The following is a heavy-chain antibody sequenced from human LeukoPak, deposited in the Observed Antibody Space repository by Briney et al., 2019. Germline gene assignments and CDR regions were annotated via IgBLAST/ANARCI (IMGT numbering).Heavy chain of an antibody. CDR2: ISAYNGNT. CDR3: ARGQLELRRGNWFDP. V-gene: IGHV1-18*01. J-gene: IGHJ5*02. D-gene: IGHD1-7*01. Sequence: ASVKVSCKASGGTFSSYAISWVRQAPGQGLEWMGWISAYNGNTNYAQKLQGRVTMTTDTSTSTAYMELRSLRSDDTAVYYCARGQLELRRGNWFDPWGQGTLVTVSS. CDR1: GGTFSSYA.